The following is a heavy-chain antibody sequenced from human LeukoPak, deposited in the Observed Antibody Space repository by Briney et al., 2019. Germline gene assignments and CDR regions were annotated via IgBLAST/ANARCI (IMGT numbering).Heavy chain of an antibody. J-gene: IGHJ4*02. D-gene: IGHD3-10*01. CDR1: GFTFDDYG. V-gene: IGHV3-20*04. CDR2: INWNGGST. CDR3: AKVGPPYGSGSYSY. Sequence: GGSLRLSCAASGFTFDDYGMSWVRQAPGKGLEWVSGINWNGGSTGYADSVKGRFTISRDNDKNTLYLQMNSLRAEDTAVYYCAKVGPPYGSGSYSYWGQGTLVTVSS.